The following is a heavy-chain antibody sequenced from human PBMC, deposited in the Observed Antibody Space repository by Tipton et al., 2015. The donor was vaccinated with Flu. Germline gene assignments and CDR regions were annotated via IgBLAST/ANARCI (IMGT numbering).Heavy chain of an antibody. Sequence: SLRLSCAASGFTFSSYGMHWVRQAPGKGLEWVAVIWYDGSNKYYADSVKGRFTISRDNSKNTLYLQMNSLRAEDTAVYYCARIYGITGTTGPFDYWGQGTLVTVSS. CDR3: ARIYGITGTTGPFDY. D-gene: IGHD1-7*01. CDR1: GFTFSSYG. CDR2: IWYDGSNK. V-gene: IGHV3-33*08. J-gene: IGHJ4*02.